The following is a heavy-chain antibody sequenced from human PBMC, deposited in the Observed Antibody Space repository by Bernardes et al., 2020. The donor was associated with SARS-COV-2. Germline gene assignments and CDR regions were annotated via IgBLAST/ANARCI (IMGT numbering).Heavy chain of an antibody. CDR1: GYSFTAYW. CDR3: GRHRQIGGRRLLDN. CDR2: IDTRDSYT. J-gene: IGHJ4*02. Sequence: GESLKISCKGSGYSFTAYWISWVRLMPGKGLEWMGKIDTRDSYTEYNPSFQGHVRMSIDKSINTAYLQWSSLKVSDTATYFCGRHRQIGGRRLLDNWGQGTLVTVSS. D-gene: IGHD6-6*01. V-gene: IGHV5-10-1*01.